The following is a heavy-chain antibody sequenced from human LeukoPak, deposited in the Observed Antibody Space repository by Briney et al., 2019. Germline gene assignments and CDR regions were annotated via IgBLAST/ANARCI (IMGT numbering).Heavy chain of an antibody. J-gene: IGHJ4*02. CDR1: GESISRGSYS. Sequence: SETLSLTCSVAGESISRGSYSWSWIRQPPGRGLEWIGRIYTSGSTNYNPSLKSRVTISVDTSKNQFSLKLSSVTAADTAVYYCARALTFGGVIALYYFDYWGQGTLVTVSS. CDR2: IYTSGST. CDR3: ARALTFGGVIALYYFDY. V-gene: IGHV4-61*02. D-gene: IGHD3-16*02.